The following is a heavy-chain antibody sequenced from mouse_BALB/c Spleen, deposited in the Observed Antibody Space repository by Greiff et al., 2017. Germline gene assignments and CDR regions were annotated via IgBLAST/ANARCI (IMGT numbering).Heavy chain of an antibody. CDR1: GYSITSDYA. J-gene: IGHJ1*01. Sequence: EVQLQESVPGLVKPSQSLSLTCTVTGYSITSDYAWNWIRQFPGNKLEWMGYISYSGSTSYNPSLKSRISITRDTSKNQFFLQLNSVTTEDTATYYCARGGWYFDVWGAGTTVTVSS. V-gene: IGHV3-2*02. CDR2: ISYSGST. CDR3: ARGGWYFDV.